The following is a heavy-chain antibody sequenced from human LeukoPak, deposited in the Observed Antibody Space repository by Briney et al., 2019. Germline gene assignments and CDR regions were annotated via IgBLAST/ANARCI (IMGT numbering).Heavy chain of an antibody. J-gene: IGHJ6*03. D-gene: IGHD2-2*02. Sequence: SETLSLTCTVSGGSISSYYWSWIRQPPGNGLEWIGYIYTSGSTNYNPSLKSRVTISVDTSKNQFSLKLSSVTAADTAVYYCARGTDCSSTSCYNYYYYYMDVWGKGTTVTVSS. V-gene: IGHV4-4*09. CDR2: IYTSGST. CDR3: ARGTDCSSTSCYNYYYYYMDV. CDR1: GGSISSYY.